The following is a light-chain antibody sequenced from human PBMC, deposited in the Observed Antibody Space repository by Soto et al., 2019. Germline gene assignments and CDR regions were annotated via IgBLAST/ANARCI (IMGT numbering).Light chain of an antibody. Sequence: DVGITQSPLSLPVTLGQPASISCRSSRSLVYSDGNTSLKWFQQRPGQSPRRLIFEVSNRDSGVPDRFRGSASGNDLTLKISTVEAEDVGVYYFLQGKHWHHTFGRWTKV. CDR3: LQGKHWHHT. J-gene: IGKJ1*01. CDR2: EVS. V-gene: IGKV2-30*01. CDR1: RSLVYSDGNTS.